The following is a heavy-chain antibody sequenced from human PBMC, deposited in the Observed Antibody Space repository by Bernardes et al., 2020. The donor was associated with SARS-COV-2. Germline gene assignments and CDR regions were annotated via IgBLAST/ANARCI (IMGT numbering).Heavy chain of an antibody. CDR2: FDPEDGET. CDR3: ARDSATVTWFDY. D-gene: IGHD4-17*01. J-gene: IGHJ4*02. V-gene: IGHV1-24*01. Sequence: ASVKVSCKVSGYTLTELSMHWVRQAPGKGLEWMGGFDPEDGETIYAQKFQGRVTMTEDTSTDTAYMELNSLRAEDTAVYYCARDSATVTWFDYWGQGTLVTVSS. CDR1: GYTLTELS.